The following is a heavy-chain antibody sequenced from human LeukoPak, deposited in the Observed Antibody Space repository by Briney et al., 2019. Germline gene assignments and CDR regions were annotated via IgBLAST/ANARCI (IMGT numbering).Heavy chain of an antibody. CDR1: GYTFTGYY. J-gene: IGHJ4*02. CDR3: ARDGSYGSGSYYKY. V-gene: IGHV1-2*04. CDR2: INPNSGGT. D-gene: IGHD3-10*01. Sequence: ASVKVSCKASGYTFTGYYMHWVRQAPGQGLEWMGWINPNSGGTNYAQKFQGWVTMTRDTSISTAYMELSRLRSDDTAVYYCARDGSYGSGSYYKYWGQGTLVTVSS.